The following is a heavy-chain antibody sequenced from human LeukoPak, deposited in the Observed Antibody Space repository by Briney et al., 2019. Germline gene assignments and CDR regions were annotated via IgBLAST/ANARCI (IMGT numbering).Heavy chain of an antibody. Sequence: ASVKVSCKASGYTFTSYYMHWVRQAPGQGLEWMGIINPSGGSTSYAQKFQGRVTMTRDTSTSTVYMELSSLRSEDTAVYYCARGDAGYSSSWYKYYYGMDVWGQGTTVIVSS. CDR1: GYTFTSYY. D-gene: IGHD6-13*01. V-gene: IGHV1-46*01. J-gene: IGHJ6*02. CDR3: ARGDAGYSSSWYKYYYGMDV. CDR2: INPSGGST.